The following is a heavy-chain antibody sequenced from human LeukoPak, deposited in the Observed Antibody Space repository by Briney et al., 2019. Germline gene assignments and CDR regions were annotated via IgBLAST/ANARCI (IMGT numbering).Heavy chain of an antibody. Sequence: ASVKVSCKASGYTFADYFIHWVRQAPGQGLEWMALIKPRSDATVYAQKFQGRVTVTMDTSSSAAYMELSRLTSDDTAVYYCARESDSFDYWGQGTLVTIPS. CDR1: GYTFADYF. CDR2: IKPRSDAT. J-gene: IGHJ4*02. V-gene: IGHV1-2*02. CDR3: ARESDSFDY.